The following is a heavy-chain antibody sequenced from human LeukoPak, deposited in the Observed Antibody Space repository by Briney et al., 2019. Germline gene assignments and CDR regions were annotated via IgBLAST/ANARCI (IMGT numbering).Heavy chain of an antibody. CDR2: ISSTSSYT. V-gene: IGHV3-21*04. Sequence: GGPLRLSCAASGFTFSNYSMNWVRQAPGKGLEWVSSISSTSSYTYYADSVKGRFTISRDNAKNSLYLQMNSLRAEDTAVYYCAKPPRGSGEDYWGQGTLVTVSS. CDR3: AKPPRGSGEDY. CDR1: GFTFSNYS. D-gene: IGHD3-10*01. J-gene: IGHJ4*02.